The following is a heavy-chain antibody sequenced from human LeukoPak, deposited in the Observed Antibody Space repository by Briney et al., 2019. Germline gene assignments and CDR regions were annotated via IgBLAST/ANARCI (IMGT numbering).Heavy chain of an antibody. J-gene: IGHJ4*01. V-gene: IGHV3-33*01. CDR3: AREFSSWSPYFDY. D-gene: IGHD6-13*01. Sequence: QSGGSLRLSCAASGFTFSSYGMHWVRQAPGKGLEWVAIIWYDGSNQYYADSVTGRFIISRDNSKNTLYLQMNSLRAEDTAVYYCAREFSSWSPYFDYWGQEPWSPSPQ. CDR2: IWYDGSNQ. CDR1: GFTFSSYG.